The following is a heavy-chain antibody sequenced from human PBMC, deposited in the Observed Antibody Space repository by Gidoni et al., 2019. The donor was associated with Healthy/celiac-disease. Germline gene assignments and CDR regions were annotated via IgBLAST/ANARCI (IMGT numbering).Heavy chain of an antibody. CDR3: AKADRWVVPVARMDV. J-gene: IGHJ6*02. CDR1: GFTCSSYA. D-gene: IGHD2-2*01. Sequence: EVQLLEAGGGLVQRGGSLRLSCAAAGFTCSSYAMSWVRQAPGKGLEWVSAISGSGGSTYYADSVKGRFTISRDNSKNTLYLQMNSLRAEDTAVYYCAKADRWVVPVARMDVWGQGTTVTVSS. V-gene: IGHV3-23*01. CDR2: ISGSGGST.